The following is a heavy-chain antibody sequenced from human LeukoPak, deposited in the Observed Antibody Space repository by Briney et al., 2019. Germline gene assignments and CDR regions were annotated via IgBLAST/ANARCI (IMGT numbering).Heavy chain of an antibody. Sequence: GGSLRLSCAASGFTFSSNYMSWVRQAPGKGLEWVSVIYSGGTTYSADSVKGRFTISRDNSKNTLYLQMNSLRAEDTAVYYCARQAGIAAAGTGAFDIWGQGTMVTVSS. CDR3: ARQAGIAAAGTGAFDI. CDR1: GFTFSSNY. CDR2: IYSGGTT. V-gene: IGHV3-53*01. J-gene: IGHJ3*02. D-gene: IGHD6-13*01.